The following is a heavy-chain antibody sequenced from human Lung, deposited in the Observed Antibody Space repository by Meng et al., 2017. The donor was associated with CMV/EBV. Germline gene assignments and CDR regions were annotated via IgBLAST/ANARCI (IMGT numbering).Heavy chain of an antibody. J-gene: IGHJ4*02. D-gene: IGHD2/OR15-2a*01. V-gene: IGHV3-30-3*01. CDR2: ISYDGSNK. Sequence: SCAASGFTFSSYAMHWVRQAPGKGLEWVAVISYDGSNKYYADSVKGRFTISRDNSKNTLYLQMNSLRAEDTAVYYCARESQIGVDYWGQGTLVTVSS. CDR1: GFTFSSYA. CDR3: ARESQIGVDY.